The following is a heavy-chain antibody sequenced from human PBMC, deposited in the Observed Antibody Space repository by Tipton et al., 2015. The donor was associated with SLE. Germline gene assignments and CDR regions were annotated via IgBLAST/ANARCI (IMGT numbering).Heavy chain of an antibody. CDR3: ARAPEYYDVSTAEYASDAFDI. V-gene: IGHV5-51*01. J-gene: IGHJ3*02. CDR2: IYKTGHT. Sequence: QLVQSGAEVKKPGESLKISCKGSGCTFTTYWIAWVRQMPGKGLEWMGVIYKTGHTYYNPSLESRISMSIHTSYNDFSLKLNSVTAADTAVYYCARAPEYYDVSTAEYASDAFDIWGQGTLVTVSS. CDR1: GCTFTTYW. D-gene: IGHD3-9*01.